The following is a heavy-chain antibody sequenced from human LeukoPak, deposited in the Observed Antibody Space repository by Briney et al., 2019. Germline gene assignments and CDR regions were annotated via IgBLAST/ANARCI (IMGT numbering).Heavy chain of an antibody. CDR2: MNPNSGNT. J-gene: IGHJ3*02. V-gene: IGHV1-8*01. CDR3: ATPGNDFWSGYDAFDI. CDR1: GYTFTSYD. Sequence: ASVKVSCKASGYTFTSYDINWVRQATGQGLEWMGWMNPNSGNTGYAQKFQGRVTMTRNTSISTAYMELSSLRSEDTAVYYCATPGNDFWSGYDAFDIWGQGTMVTVSS. D-gene: IGHD3-3*01.